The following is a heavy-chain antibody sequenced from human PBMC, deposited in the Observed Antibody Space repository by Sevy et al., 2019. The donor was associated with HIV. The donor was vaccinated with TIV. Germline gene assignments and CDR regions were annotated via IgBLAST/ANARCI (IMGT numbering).Heavy chain of an antibody. CDR1: GFTFSNYA. CDR2: IWYDGSKI. Sequence: GGSLRLSCAASGFTFSNYAMHWVRQAPGKGLAWVALIWYDGSKIFYADSVKGRFTISRDNSESTLYLQMNSLRAEDTALYHCAKGGPNSGYDYYFDYWGQGTPVTVSS. D-gene: IGHD5-12*01. J-gene: IGHJ4*02. CDR3: AKGGPNSGYDYYFDY. V-gene: IGHV3-33*06.